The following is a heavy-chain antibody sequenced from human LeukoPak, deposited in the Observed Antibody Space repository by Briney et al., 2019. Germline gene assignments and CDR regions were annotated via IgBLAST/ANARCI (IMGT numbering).Heavy chain of an antibody. J-gene: IGHJ2*01. D-gene: IGHD3-10*01. CDR2: IIPILGTA. Sequence: SVKVSCKASGGTFSSYAISWVRQAPGQGLEWMGGIIPILGTANYAQKFQGRVTMTRDTSTSTVYMELSSLRSEDTAVYYCARDRTMVRGVIAWYFDLWGRGTLVTVSS. CDR1: GGTFSSYA. V-gene: IGHV1-69*10. CDR3: ARDRTMVRGVIAWYFDL.